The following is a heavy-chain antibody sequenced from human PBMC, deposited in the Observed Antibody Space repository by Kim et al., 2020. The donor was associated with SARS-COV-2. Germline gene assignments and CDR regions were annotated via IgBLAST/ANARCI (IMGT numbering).Heavy chain of an antibody. J-gene: IGHJ4*02. CDR3: ARRGSHNSDYDY. D-gene: IGHD1-1*01. CDR1: GDSVSSDSAT. V-gene: IGHV6-1*01. CDR2: TYYRSRWIH. Sequence: SQTLSLTCAISGDSVSSDSATWDWIRQSPSRGLEWLGRTYYRSRWIHDYALSVRSRLSITPDTSKNQFSLQVNSVIPDDTAVYYCARRGSHNSDYDYLGQ.